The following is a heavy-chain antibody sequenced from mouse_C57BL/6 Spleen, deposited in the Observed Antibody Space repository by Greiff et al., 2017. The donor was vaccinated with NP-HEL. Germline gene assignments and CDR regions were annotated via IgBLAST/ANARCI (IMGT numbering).Heavy chain of an antibody. CDR1: GYAFSSSW. CDR2: IYPGDGDT. D-gene: IGHD3-3*01. J-gene: IGHJ2*01. V-gene: IGHV1-82*01. Sequence: LQESGPELVKPGASVKISCKASGYAFSSSWMNWVKQRPGKGLEWIGRIYPGDGDTNYNGKFKGKATLTADKSSSPAYMQLSSLTSEDSAVYCCARRAREYYFDYWGQGTTLTVSS. CDR3: ARRAREYYFDY.